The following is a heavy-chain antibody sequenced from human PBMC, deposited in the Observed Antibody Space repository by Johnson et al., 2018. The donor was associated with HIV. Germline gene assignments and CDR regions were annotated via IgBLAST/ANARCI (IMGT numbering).Heavy chain of an antibody. CDR2: FNCNGGST. J-gene: IGHJ3*02. D-gene: IGHD4-23*01. CDR3: ARGRQEYGVNLNDAFDI. CDR1: GFTFDDYA. V-gene: IGHV3-20*04. Sequence: VQLVESGGGVVRPGGSLRLSCTIYGFTFDDYAMSWVRRVPGKGLDWVCVFNCNGGSTGDADSVWGRFTIPIDNAKNSRYLQMNILRAEDTALYYCARGRQEYGVNLNDAFDIWGQGSMFTVSS.